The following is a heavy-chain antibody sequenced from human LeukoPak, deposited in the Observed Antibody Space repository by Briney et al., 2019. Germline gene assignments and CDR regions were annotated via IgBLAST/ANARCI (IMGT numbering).Heavy chain of an antibody. CDR3: AKPSGEYFDH. CDR2: TSYDGSTK. Sequence: GGSLRLSCAVSGYTFNYGMHWVRQAPGKGLEWVALTSYDGSTKYYADSVKGRFIISKDNSRNTLYLQMNSLKVEDTAVYYCAKPSGEYFDHWGQGTLVTVSS. CDR1: GYTFNYG. V-gene: IGHV3-30*18. J-gene: IGHJ4*02.